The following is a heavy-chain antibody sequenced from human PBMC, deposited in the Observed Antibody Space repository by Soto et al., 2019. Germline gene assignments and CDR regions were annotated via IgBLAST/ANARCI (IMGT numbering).Heavy chain of an antibody. CDR2: INHSGST. J-gene: IGHJ4*02. V-gene: IGHV4-34*01. CDR3: ARVTVTMVRGVLDY. D-gene: IGHD3-10*01. CDR1: GGSFSGYY. Sequence: PSETLSLTCAVYGGSFSGYYWTWIRQPPGTGLEWIGEINHSGSTNYNPSLKSRVTISRDNSKNTLYLQMNSLRAEDTAVYYCARVTVTMVRGVLDYWGQGTLVTVSS.